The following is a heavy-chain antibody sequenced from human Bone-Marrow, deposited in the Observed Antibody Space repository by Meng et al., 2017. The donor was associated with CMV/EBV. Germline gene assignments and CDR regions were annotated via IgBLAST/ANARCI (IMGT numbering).Heavy chain of an antibody. V-gene: IGHV4-39*01. D-gene: IGHD2-21*01. J-gene: IGHJ6*02. Sequence: SETLSLPCTVSGGSIGDSRYYWGRIRQPPGKGLEWIGTIYYTGSTFYNPSLKSRVTISVDTYKNQFSLKLTSVPAPETAVYYRPRLPSPAIPPPDVWGQGTTVTVSS. CDR2: IYYTGST. CDR1: GGSIGDSRYY. CDR3: PRLPSPAIPPPDV.